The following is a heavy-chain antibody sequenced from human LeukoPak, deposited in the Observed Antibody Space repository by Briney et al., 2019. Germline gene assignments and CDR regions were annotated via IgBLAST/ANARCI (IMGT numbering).Heavy chain of an antibody. J-gene: IGHJ6*03. CDR3: ARGNSGSHWGDHYFYMDV. Sequence: SETLSLTCAVYGGSFRGYFWGWVRQTPGKGLEWLGEITHNGGTNYMPSLSGRVSVFQDVSKNQFSLKLSSVTTADTGVYYCARGNSGSHWGDHYFYMDVWGKGTTVIVSS. CDR2: ITHNGGT. V-gene: IGHV4-34*01. CDR1: GGSFRGYF. D-gene: IGHD1-26*01.